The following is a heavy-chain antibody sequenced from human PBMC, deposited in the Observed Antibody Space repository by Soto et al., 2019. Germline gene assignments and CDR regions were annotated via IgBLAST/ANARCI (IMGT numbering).Heavy chain of an antibody. Sequence: QVQLVQSGAEVKKPGSSVKVSCKASGGTFSSYTISWVRQAPGQGLEWMGRIIPILGIANYEQKFQGRVTITADKSTSTAYMELSSLRSEGTAVYYGARDSGSMDVDHWGQGTMVTVSS. CDR1: GGTFSSYT. D-gene: IGHD1-26*01. V-gene: IGHV1-69*08. CDR3: ARDSGSMDVDH. CDR2: IIPILGIA. J-gene: IGHJ4*02.